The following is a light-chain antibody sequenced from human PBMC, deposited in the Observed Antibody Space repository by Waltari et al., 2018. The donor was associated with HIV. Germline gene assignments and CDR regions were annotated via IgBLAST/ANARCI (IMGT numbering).Light chain of an antibody. CDR1: SSDVGGYNL. CDR2: EVS. V-gene: IGLV2-23*02. CDR3: CAYAGSTTYVI. Sequence: QSALTQPASVSGSPGQSITISCTGTSSDVGGYNLVSWYQQHPGKAPKLMMYEVSKPPSGVSNRFSRSKAGNTASLTISGLQAEDEADYYCCAYAGSTTYVIFGGGTKLTVL. J-gene: IGLJ2*01.